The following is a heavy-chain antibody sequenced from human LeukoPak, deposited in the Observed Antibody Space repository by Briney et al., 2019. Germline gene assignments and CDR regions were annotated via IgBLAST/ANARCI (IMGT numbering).Heavy chain of an antibody. CDR1: GFTFSSYA. V-gene: IGHV3-23*01. D-gene: IGHD2-15*01. CDR2: ISGSGGST. J-gene: IGHJ3*02. Sequence: PGGSLRLSCAASGFTFSSYAMSWVRQAPGKGLEWVSAISGSGGSTYYADSVKGRFTISRDNSKNTLYLQMNSLRAEDTAVYYCALNGVVLAAQVDAFDIWGQGTMVTVSS. CDR3: ALNGVVLAAQVDAFDI.